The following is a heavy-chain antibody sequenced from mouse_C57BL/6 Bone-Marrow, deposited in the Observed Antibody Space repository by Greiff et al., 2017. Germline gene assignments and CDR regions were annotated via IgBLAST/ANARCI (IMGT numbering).Heavy chain of an antibody. J-gene: IGHJ2*01. V-gene: IGHV1-47*01. Sequence: VQLQQPGAELVKPGASVKMSCKASGYTFTTYPIEWMKQNHGQSLEWIGKFHPYNDDTKYNEKFKGKATLTVEKASSTAYLELSRLTSDDSAVYYCARWYDNEDFDYWGQGTTLTVSS. D-gene: IGHD1-1*02. CDR2: FHPYNDDT. CDR3: ARWYDNEDFDY. CDR1: GYTFTTYP.